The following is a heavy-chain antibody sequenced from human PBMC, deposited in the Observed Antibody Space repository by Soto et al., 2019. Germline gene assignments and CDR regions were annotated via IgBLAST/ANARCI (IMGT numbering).Heavy chain of an antibody. D-gene: IGHD4-17*01. V-gene: IGHV3-13*01. CDR3: ARTGDFYGFDS. CDR1: GLTFSSYD. CDR2: ITTDGGT. Sequence: GGSLRLSCAASGLTFSSYDMHWVRQAPGKGLEWVAGITTDGGTFYPGSVKGRFTISRENAKNSLYLQMNSLRAGDTAVYYCARTGDFYGFDSWGQGTMVTVSS. J-gene: IGHJ3*02.